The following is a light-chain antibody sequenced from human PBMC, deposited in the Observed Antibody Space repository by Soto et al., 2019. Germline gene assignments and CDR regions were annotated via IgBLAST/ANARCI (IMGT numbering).Light chain of an antibody. CDR1: QSISSY. J-gene: IGKJ1*01. Sequence: DVQMTQSPSSLSASVGDRVTITCRASQSISSYFNWYQQKPGKAPKLLIYTTSRLQSGVPSRFSGSGSGTGFILTISSLQPEDFATYYCQQSYSTPWTFGQGTKVEIK. CDR3: QQSYSTPWT. V-gene: IGKV1-39*01. CDR2: TTS.